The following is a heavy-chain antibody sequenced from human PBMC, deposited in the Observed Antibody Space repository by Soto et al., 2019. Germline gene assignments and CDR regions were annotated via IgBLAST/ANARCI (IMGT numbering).Heavy chain of an antibody. D-gene: IGHD3-10*01. V-gene: IGHV4-59*01. J-gene: IGHJ6*03. CDR2: IYYSGST. CDR3: AIVGPYGSGSYYYYYDCRSG. Sequence: SEPLSLTCTVTGGSISSYYWSWIRQPPGKGLEWIGYIYYSGSTNYNPSLKSRVTISVDTSKNQFSLKLSSVTAADTAVYYCAIVGPYGSGSYYYYYDCRSGWGNGTTVTVSS. CDR1: GGSISSYY.